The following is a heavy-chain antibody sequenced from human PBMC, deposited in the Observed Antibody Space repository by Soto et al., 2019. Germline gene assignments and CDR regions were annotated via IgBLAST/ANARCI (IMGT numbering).Heavy chain of an antibody. Sequence: QVQLVQSGADVKKPGTSVKVSCKAAGYSFTNYCMYWVRQAPGQGLEWMGMINPRTGSTRYAQKFQDRDTLTRDTSTNTVYMELSTLISDDTAVYYCARDGGLLTASCHYDLWGPGTRVTVSS. CDR1: GYSFTNYC. D-gene: IGHD2-15*01. V-gene: IGHV1-46*01. CDR2: INPRTGST. CDR3: ARDGGLLTASCHYDL. J-gene: IGHJ2*01.